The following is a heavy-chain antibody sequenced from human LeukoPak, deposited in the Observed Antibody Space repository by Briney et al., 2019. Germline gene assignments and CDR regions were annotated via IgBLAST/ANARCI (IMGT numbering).Heavy chain of an antibody. CDR1: GFTFSSYA. Sequence: GGSLRLSCAASGFTFSSYAMSWVRQAPGKELEWVSAISGSGGSTYYADSVKGRFTISRDNSKNTLYLQVNSLRAEDTAVYYCAKVYRAGELLGLDYWGQGTLVTVSS. J-gene: IGHJ4*02. CDR3: AKVYRAGELLGLDY. D-gene: IGHD1-26*01. V-gene: IGHV3-23*01. CDR2: ISGSGGST.